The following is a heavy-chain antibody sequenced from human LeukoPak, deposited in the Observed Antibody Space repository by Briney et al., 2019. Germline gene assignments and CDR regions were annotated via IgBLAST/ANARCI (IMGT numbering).Heavy chain of an antibody. V-gene: IGHV3-64*01. CDR1: GFTFSSYA. CDR3: ARSAPIVGATTGYDY. Sequence: GGSLRLSCAAPGFTFSSYAMHWVRQAPGKGLEYVSAISSNGGSTYYANSVKGRFTISRDNSKNTLYLQMGSLRAEDMAVYCCARSAPIVGATTGYDYWGQGTLVTVSS. CDR2: ISSNGGST. D-gene: IGHD1-26*01. J-gene: IGHJ4*02.